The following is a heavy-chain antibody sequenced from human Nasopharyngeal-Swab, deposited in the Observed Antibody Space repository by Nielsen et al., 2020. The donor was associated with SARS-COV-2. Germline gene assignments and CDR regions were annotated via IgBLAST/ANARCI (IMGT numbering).Heavy chain of an antibody. CDR1: GGSFSGYY. V-gene: IGHV4-34*01. CDR3: ARGPDTAMAFFDY. D-gene: IGHD5-18*01. Sequence: SETLSLTCAVYGGSFSGYYWSWIRQPPGKGLEWIGEINHSGSTNYNPSLKSRVTISVDTSKNQFSLKLSSVTAADTAVYYCARGPDTAMAFFDYWGQGTLVTVSS. CDR2: INHSGST. J-gene: IGHJ4*02.